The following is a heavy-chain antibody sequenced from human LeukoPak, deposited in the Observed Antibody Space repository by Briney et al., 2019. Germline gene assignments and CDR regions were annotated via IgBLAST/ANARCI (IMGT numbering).Heavy chain of an antibody. Sequence: GASVKVSCKASGGTFSSYAISWVRQAPGQGLEWMGGIIPIFGTANYAQKFQGRVTITADESTSTAYMELSSLRSEDTAVYYCASPLSFNYGGNSLPYYLDYWGQGTLVTVSS. D-gene: IGHD4-23*01. J-gene: IGHJ4*02. CDR3: ASPLSFNYGGNSLPYYLDY. V-gene: IGHV1-69*13. CDR2: IIPIFGTA. CDR1: GGTFSSYA.